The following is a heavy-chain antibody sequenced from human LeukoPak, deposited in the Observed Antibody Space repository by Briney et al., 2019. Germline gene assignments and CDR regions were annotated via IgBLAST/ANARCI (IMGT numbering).Heavy chain of an antibody. D-gene: IGHD5-24*01. CDR3: ARSDLGTITAVPFNY. CDR2: ISGYQGST. J-gene: IGHJ4*02. Sequence: ATVKVSCKVSGYTITNYGNTWVRHPPAQGHDWMGWISGYQGSTKYAQNSQGRVNMTIDTSTRTAYMDLRSLISDETAIYCCARSDLGTITAVPFNYWGQGTLVAVSS. CDR1: GYTITNYG. V-gene: IGHV1-18*01.